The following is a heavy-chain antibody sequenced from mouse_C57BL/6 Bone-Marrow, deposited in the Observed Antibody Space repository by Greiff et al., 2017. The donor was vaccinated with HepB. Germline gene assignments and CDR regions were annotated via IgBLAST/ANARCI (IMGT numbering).Heavy chain of an antibody. V-gene: IGHV1-64*01. CDR2: IHPYSGST. Sequence: QVHVKQPGAELVKPGASVKLSCKASGYTFTSYWMHWVKQRPGQGLEWIGMIHPYSGSTNYNDKFKSKATLTVDKSASTAYMQLSSLTSADSAVYDGERSGCTIVKGYAMDYWGQGTSVTVSS. CDR3: ERSGCTIVKGYAMDY. J-gene: IGHJ4*01. D-gene: IGHD2-5*01. CDR1: GYTFTSYW.